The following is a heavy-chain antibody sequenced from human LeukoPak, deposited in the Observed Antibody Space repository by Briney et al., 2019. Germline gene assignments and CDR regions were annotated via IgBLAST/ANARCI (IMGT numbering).Heavy chain of an antibody. Sequence: ASVKVSCKVSGYTLTELSMHWVRQASGKGLEWMGGFDPEDGETIYAQKFQGRVTMTEDTSTDTAYMELSSLRSEDTAVYYCATAALPYYYGSGRGGDFDYWGQGTLVTVSS. CDR3: ATAALPYYYGSGRGGDFDY. CDR1: GYTLTELS. CDR2: FDPEDGET. D-gene: IGHD3-10*01. V-gene: IGHV1-24*01. J-gene: IGHJ4*02.